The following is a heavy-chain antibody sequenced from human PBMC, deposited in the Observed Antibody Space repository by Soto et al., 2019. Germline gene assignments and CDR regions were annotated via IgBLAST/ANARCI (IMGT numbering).Heavy chain of an antibody. Sequence: SETLSLTCTVSGGSISSSSYYWGWIRQPPGKGLEWIGSIYYSGSTYYNPSLKSRVTISVDTSKNQSSLKLSSVTAADTAVYYCASEIRGVITWGQGTLVTAPQ. D-gene: IGHD3-10*01. CDR2: IYYSGST. J-gene: IGHJ4*02. V-gene: IGHV4-39*01. CDR1: GGSISSSSYY. CDR3: ASEIRGVIT.